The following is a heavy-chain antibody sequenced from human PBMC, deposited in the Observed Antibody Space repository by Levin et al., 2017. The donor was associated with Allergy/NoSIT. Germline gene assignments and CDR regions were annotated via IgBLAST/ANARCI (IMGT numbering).Heavy chain of an antibody. CDR2: VYYSGST. V-gene: IGHV4-59*01. CDR1: GVSITSSY. Sequence: SQTLSLTCTVSGVSITSSYWSWIRQPPGKGLEWIGYVYYSGSTNYNPSLKSRVTISVDTSKNQFSLRLSSVTAADTAVYYYARATRSSLIHYFDYWGQGTLVTVSS. J-gene: IGHJ4*02. D-gene: IGHD6-13*01. CDR3: ARATRSSLIHYFDY.